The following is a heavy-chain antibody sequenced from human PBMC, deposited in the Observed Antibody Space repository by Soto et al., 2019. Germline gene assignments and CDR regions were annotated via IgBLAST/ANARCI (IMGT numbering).Heavy chain of an antibody. CDR2: ISTSGGST. V-gene: IGHV3-48*03. D-gene: IGHD3-3*01. CDR3: ADGGEWSFNFEY. Sequence: EVQLVKSGGGLVQPGGSLRLSCAASGFSLSNYEMNWVRQAPGKGLEWLSHISTSGGSTYYADSVKGRFTISRDNSKNTMYLQMNNLRVEDKALYYCADGGEWSFNFEYWGQGTLVTVSS. J-gene: IGHJ4*02. CDR1: GFSLSNYE.